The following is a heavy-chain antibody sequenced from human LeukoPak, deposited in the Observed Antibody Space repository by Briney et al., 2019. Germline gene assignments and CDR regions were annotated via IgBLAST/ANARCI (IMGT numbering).Heavy chain of an antibody. J-gene: IGHJ4*02. V-gene: IGHV1-8*01. CDR2: MNPNSGNT. Sequence: ASVKFSCKASGYTFTSYDINWVRQATGQGLEWMGWMNPNSGNTGYAQKFQGRVTMTRNTSISTAYMELSSLRSEDTAVYYCARGGFGSGSYPFDYWGQGTLVTVSS. CDR3: ARGGFGSGSYPFDY. CDR1: GYTFTSYD. D-gene: IGHD3-10*01.